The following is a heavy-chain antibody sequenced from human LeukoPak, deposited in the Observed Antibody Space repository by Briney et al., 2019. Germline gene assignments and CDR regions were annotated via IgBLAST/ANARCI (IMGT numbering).Heavy chain of an antibody. CDR1: GGSISSGSYY. V-gene: IGHV4-61*02. CDR2: IYNSGST. J-gene: IGHJ5*02. D-gene: IGHD3-22*01. CDR3: ARDLYYYDSSGYYYRWFDP. Sequence: PSETLSLTCTVSGGSISSGSYYWSWIRQPAGKGLEWIGRIYNSGSTNYNPPLKSRVTMSVDTSKNQFSLKLSSVTAADTAVYYCARDLYYYDSSGYYYRWFDPWGQGTLVTVSS.